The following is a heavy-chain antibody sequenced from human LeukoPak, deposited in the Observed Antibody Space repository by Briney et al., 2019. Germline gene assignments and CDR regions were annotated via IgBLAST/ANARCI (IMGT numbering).Heavy chain of an antibody. CDR1: GYTFTGYY. Sequence: ASVKVSCKASGYTFTGYYMHWVRQAPGQGLEWIGWINPNSGGTNYAQKFQGRVTMTRDTSISTAYMELSRLRSDDTAVYYCARGQPGIAVAGTVNYYYYGMDVWGQGTTVTVSS. D-gene: IGHD6-19*01. V-gene: IGHV1-2*02. J-gene: IGHJ6*02. CDR2: INPNSGGT. CDR3: ARGQPGIAVAGTVNYYYYGMDV.